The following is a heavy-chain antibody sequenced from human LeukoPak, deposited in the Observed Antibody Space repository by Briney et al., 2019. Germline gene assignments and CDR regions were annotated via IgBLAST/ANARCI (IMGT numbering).Heavy chain of an antibody. J-gene: IGHJ4*02. V-gene: IGHV3-21*01. CDR1: GFTFSSYT. Sequence: GGSLRLSCAASGFTFSSYTMNWVRQAPGKGLEWVSSISTSSSYIYYADSVKGRFTISRDNAKNSLYLQMNSLRAEDTAVYYCARGPSPLRLGELSLYPFFDYWGQGTLVTVSS. D-gene: IGHD3-16*02. CDR2: ISTSSSYI. CDR3: ARGPSPLRLGELSLYPFFDY.